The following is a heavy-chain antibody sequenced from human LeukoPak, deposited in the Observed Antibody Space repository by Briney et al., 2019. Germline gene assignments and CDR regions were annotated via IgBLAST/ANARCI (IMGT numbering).Heavy chain of an antibody. CDR3: ARHVRSSSITSNFAY. J-gene: IGHJ4*02. V-gene: IGHV4-39*01. CDR1: GGSIRSSSYY. D-gene: IGHD6-13*01. CDR2: MYYSGNT. Sequence: SETLSLTCSVSGGSIRSSSYYWAWIRQPPGKGLEWIGSMYYSGNTYHNTSLKSRVTIYVDTSKNQFSLKLSSVNAADTAIYYCARHVRSSSITSNFAYWGQGALVTVSS.